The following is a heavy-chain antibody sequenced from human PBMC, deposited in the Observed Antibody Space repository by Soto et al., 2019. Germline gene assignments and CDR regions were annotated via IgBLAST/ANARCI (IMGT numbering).Heavy chain of an antibody. CDR3: AKDGPIFGVVIVDYFDY. V-gene: IGHV3-23*01. J-gene: IGHJ4*02. CDR1: GFTFSSYA. Sequence: GGSLRLSCAASGFTFSSYAMSWVRQAPGKGLEWVSAISGSGGSTYYADSVKGRFTISRDNSKNTLYLQMNSLRAEDTAVYYCAKDGPIFGVVIVDYFDYWGQGTLVTVSS. D-gene: IGHD3-3*01. CDR2: ISGSGGST.